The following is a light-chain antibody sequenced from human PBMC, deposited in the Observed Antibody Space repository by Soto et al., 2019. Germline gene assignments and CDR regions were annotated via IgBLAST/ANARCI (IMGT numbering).Light chain of an antibody. V-gene: IGLV2-14*01. CDR1: SSDVGGYNY. Sequence: QSALTQPPSVSGSPGQSITISCTGTSSDVGGYNYVSWYQQHPVKAPKLMIYDVSNRPSGVSHRFSGSKSGNTASLTISGVQADDEADYYCSSYTSSSIAYVFGTGTKLTVL. CDR3: SSYTSSSIAYV. CDR2: DVS. J-gene: IGLJ1*01.